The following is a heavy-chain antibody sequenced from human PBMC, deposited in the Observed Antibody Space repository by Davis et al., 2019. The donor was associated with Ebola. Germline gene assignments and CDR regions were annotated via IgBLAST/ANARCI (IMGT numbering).Heavy chain of an antibody. CDR3: AKDLRGMIFGVVITN. V-gene: IGHV3-74*01. Sequence: GESLKISCAASGFTFSSYWMHWVRQAPGKGLVWVSRINSDGSSTSYADSVKGRFTISRDNSKNTLYLQMNSLRAEDTAVYYCAKDLRGMIFGVVITNWGQGTLVTVSS. CDR2: INSDGSST. J-gene: IGHJ4*02. D-gene: IGHD3-3*01. CDR1: GFTFSSYW.